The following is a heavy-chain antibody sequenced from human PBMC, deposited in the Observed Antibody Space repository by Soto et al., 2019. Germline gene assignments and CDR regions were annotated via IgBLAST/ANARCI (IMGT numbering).Heavy chain of an antibody. V-gene: IGHV3-11*01. CDR1: GFTFSDYY. D-gene: IGHD5-18*01. CDR2: ISSSGSTI. Sequence: QVQLVESGGGLVKPGGSLRLSCAASGFTFSDYYMSWIRQAPGKGLEWVSYISSSGSTIYYADSVKGRFTISRDNAKNXXYLQMNSLRAEDTAVYYCARAYTAMVKGYYYGMDVWGQGTTVTVSS. CDR3: ARAYTAMVKGYYYGMDV. J-gene: IGHJ6*02.